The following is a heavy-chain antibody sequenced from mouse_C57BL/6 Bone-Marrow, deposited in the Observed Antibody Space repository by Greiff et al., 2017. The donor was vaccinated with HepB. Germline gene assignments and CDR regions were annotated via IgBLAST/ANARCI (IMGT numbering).Heavy chain of an antibody. CDR2: INPGSGGT. V-gene: IGHV1-54*01. CDR3: ARWITTVVATSYFDY. CDR1: GYAFTNYL. J-gene: IGHJ2*01. Sequence: QVQLKESGAELVRPGTSVKVSCKASGYAFTNYLIEWVKQRPGQGLEWIGVINPGSGGTNYNEKFKGKATLTADKSSSTAYMQLSSLTAEDSAVYFCARWITTVVATSYFDYWGQGTTLTVSS. D-gene: IGHD1-1*01.